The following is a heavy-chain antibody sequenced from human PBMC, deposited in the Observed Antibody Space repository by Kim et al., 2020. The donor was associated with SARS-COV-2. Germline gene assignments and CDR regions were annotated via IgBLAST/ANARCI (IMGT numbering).Heavy chain of an antibody. V-gene: IGHV4-31*02. CDR3: AREKRGNPYYFDY. Sequence: HKIRVTASVDRSKNHVSLQLSSVTAADTAVYYCAREKRGNPYYFDYWGQGTLVTVSS. J-gene: IGHJ4*02. D-gene: IGHD3-10*01.